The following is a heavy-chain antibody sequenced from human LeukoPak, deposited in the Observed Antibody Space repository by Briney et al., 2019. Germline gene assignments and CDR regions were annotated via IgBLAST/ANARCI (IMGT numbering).Heavy chain of an antibody. CDR1: GFTFSSYW. J-gene: IGHJ4*02. Sequence: PGGSLRLSCAASGFTFSSYWMSWVRQAPGKGLEWVANINQDGSRKYYVDSVKGRSTISRDNAKNSLYLQMNNLRAEDTAVYYCARDLLKEFCSGTGCYASPDYWGQGTLVTVSS. V-gene: IGHV3-7*01. CDR3: ARDLLKEFCSGTGCYASPDY. D-gene: IGHD2-2*01. CDR2: INQDGSRK.